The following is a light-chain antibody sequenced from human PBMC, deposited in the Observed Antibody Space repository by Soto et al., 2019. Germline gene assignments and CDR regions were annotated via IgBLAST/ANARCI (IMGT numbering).Light chain of an antibody. CDR2: ASF. J-gene: IGKJ3*01. CDR3: LHYGRTLQT. CDR1: QRVPNDQ. V-gene: IGKV3-20*01. Sequence: EVVLTQSPGTLSLSPGERGTLSCRASQRVPNDQLAWYHQRPGQAPRLLIQASFKRAPGTPDRFRGSGSRTDFTLTIDSLQPEDFGLYFRLHYGRTLQTFGPGTKVDIK.